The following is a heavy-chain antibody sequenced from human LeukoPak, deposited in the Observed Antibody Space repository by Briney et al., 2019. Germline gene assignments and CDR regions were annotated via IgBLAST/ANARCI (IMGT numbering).Heavy chain of an antibody. J-gene: IGHJ4*02. CDR3: AKGSGSSTWQSHFDY. Sequence: GGSLRLSCAASGFTFSSYTMSWLRQAPGKGLEWVSRISVSGSTYYADSVKGRFTISRDSSKNTLYLQMNSLRAEDTAVYYCAKGSGSSTWQSHFDYWGQGTLVTVSS. V-gene: IGHV3-23*01. CDR1: GFTFSSYT. CDR2: ISVSGST. D-gene: IGHD6-13*01.